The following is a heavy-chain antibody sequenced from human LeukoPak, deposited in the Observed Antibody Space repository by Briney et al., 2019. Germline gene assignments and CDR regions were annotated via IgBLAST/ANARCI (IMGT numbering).Heavy chain of an antibody. CDR3: ARAGAMLEEGIFDY. J-gene: IGHJ4*02. CDR2: IYYSGRT. V-gene: IGHV4-59*01. CDR1: GVSISSYY. D-gene: IGHD2-2*01. Sequence: SETLSLTCTVSGVSISSYYWSWIRQPPGKGLEWIGYIYYSGRTNYNPSLKSRVTISVDPSKNQFSLKLSSVTAADTAVYYCARAGAMLEEGIFDYWGQGTLVTVSS.